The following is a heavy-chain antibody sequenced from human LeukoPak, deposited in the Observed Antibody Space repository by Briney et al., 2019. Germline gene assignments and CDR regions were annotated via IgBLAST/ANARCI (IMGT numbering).Heavy chain of an antibody. CDR3: ARFSRSDRYYFDY. Sequence: KPGGSLRLSCAPSRFSFSDYSMTWVRQAPGKGLEWVSSISSTSTYIYYADSVKGRFTISRDNAKNSLYLQMNGLRVEDTAVYYCARFSRSDRYYFDYWGQGTLVTVSS. CDR1: RFSFSDYS. V-gene: IGHV3-21*01. CDR2: ISSTSTYI. J-gene: IGHJ4*02. D-gene: IGHD2-21*02.